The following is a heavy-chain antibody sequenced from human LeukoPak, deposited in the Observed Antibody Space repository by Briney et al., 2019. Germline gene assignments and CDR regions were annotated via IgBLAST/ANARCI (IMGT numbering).Heavy chain of an antibody. CDR3: ARGSEDYYYYYYMDV. CDR2: IYTSGST. CDR1: GGSISSYY. Sequence: SETLSLTCTVSGGSISSYYWSWIRQPAGKGLEWIGRIYTSGSTNYNPSLKSRVTMSVDTSKNQFSLKLSSVTAADTAVYYRARGSEDYYYYYYMDVWGKGTTVTISS. V-gene: IGHV4-4*07. J-gene: IGHJ6*03.